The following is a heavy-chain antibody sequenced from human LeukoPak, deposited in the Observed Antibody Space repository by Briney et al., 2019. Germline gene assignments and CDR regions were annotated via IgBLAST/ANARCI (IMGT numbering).Heavy chain of an antibody. J-gene: IGHJ3*02. CDR2: ISAYNGNT. Sequence: GASVKVSCKASGYTFTSYGISWVRQAPGQGLEWMGWISAYNGNTNYAQKLQGRVTMTTDTSTSTAYMELRSLRSDDTAVYYCARLGDLEVPSSGSYYSDAFDIWGQGTMVTVSS. CDR1: GYTFTSYG. D-gene: IGHD3-10*01. CDR3: ARLGDLEVPSSGSYYSDAFDI. V-gene: IGHV1-18*01.